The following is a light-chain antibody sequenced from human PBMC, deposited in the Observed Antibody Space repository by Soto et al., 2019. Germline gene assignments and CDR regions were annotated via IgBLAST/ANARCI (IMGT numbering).Light chain of an antibody. CDR2: AAS. CDR1: QSIKRY. Sequence: DIQMTQSPSSLSASVGDRVTITCRASQSIKRYLNWYQQKPGKAPELLIYAASSVQSGVPFRFSGSGSGTDFTLTISSVQPEDFATYFCQQSYSAPRTFGQGTKV. V-gene: IGKV1-39*01. J-gene: IGKJ1*01. CDR3: QQSYSAPRT.